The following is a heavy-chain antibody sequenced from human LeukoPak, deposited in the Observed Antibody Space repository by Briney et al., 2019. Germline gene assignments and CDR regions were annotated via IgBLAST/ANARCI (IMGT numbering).Heavy chain of an antibody. J-gene: IGHJ6*03. CDR3: ARGAGTIFGEYYYYMDV. CDR2: ISSSGSYI. V-gene: IGHV3-21*01. D-gene: IGHD3-3*02. Sequence: GGSLRLSCAASRVTFSDSAMTWDRQVPVKGLEWVSSISSSGSYIYYADSVKGRFTISRDNAKNSLYLQMNSLRADDTAVYHCARGAGTIFGEYYYYMDVWGKGTAVTVSS. CDR1: RVTFSDSA.